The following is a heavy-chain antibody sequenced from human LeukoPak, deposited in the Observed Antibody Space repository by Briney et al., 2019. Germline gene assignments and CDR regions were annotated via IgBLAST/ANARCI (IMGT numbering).Heavy chain of an antibody. CDR1: GFTFSSYA. Sequence: PGGSLRLSCAASGFTFSSYAMHWVRQAPGKGLEYVSAISSNGGSTYYANSVKGRFTISRDNSKNTLYLQMGSLRAEDMAVYYCARGIAAAGAGDYWGQGTLVTVSS. J-gene: IGHJ4*02. D-gene: IGHD6-13*01. V-gene: IGHV3-64*01. CDR2: ISSNGGST. CDR3: ARGIAAAGAGDY.